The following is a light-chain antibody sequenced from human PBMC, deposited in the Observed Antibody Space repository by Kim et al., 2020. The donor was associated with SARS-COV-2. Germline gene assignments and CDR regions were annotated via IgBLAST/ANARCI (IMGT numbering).Light chain of an antibody. J-gene: IGLJ3*02. CDR3: QAWDSSTAV. CDR2: QDT. CDR1: KLGDKY. Sequence: SYEPTQPPSVSVSPGQTASITCSGDKLGDKYAFWYQQKPGQSPVLVIYQDTKRPSGIPERFSGSNSGNTATLTISGTQAMDEADYYCQAWDSSTAVFGGG. V-gene: IGLV3-1*01.